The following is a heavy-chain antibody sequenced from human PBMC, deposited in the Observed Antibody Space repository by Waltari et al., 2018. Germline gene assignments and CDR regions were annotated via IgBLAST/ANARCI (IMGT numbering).Heavy chain of an antibody. Sequence: QVQLQQWGAGLLKPSETLSLTCAVYGGSFSGYYWRWFRQPPGKGLEWIGEINHSGSTNYNPSLKSRVTISVDTSKNQFSLKLSSVTAADTAVYYCARGSSGSYSPDYWGQGTLVTVSS. V-gene: IGHV4-34*01. CDR3: ARGSSGSYSPDY. J-gene: IGHJ4*02. D-gene: IGHD1-26*01. CDR2: INHSGST. CDR1: GGSFSGYY.